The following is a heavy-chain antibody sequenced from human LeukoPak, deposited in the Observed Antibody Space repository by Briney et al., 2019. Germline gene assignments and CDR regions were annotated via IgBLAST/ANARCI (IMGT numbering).Heavy chain of an antibody. CDR2: IKEDGSEK. D-gene: IGHD2/OR15-2a*01. CDR3: ATGGRRYYAD. J-gene: IGHJ4*02. CDR1: GFMFSSNT. Sequence: PGGSLRLSCVVSGFMFSSNTMTWVRQAPGKGLEWVANIKEDGSEKHYVDSVKGRSTISRDNAKNSLYLQMNSLRAEDTAVYYCATGGRRYYADWGQGTLVNVSS. V-gene: IGHV3-7*01.